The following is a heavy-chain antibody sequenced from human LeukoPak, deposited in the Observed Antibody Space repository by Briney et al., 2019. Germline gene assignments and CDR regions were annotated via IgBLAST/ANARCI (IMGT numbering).Heavy chain of an antibody. J-gene: IGHJ4*02. CDR2: IVVGSGKT. Sequence: GASVKVSCEASRFTFSSSVMQWVRQARGRRLEWIGWIVVGSGKTNYAQKFQERVTITRDMSTSTAFMELSSLRSEDTAVYYCATDLSLIWVRPAAAGLWGQGTLVTVSS. CDR1: RFTFSSSV. CDR3: ATDLSLIWVRPAAAGL. D-gene: IGHD6-13*01. V-gene: IGHV1-58*02.